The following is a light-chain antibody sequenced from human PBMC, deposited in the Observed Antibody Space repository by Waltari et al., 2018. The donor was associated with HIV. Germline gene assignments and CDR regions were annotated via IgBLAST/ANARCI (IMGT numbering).Light chain of an antibody. J-gene: IGLJ2*01. CDR2: DNT. CDR3: GTWDSGLSVVV. Sequence: QSVLTQPRSVSAAPGQTVTISCSGSSSDIGNNYVSWYQQVPGTAPKLRIYDNTERPSGIPDRFSGSKSGTSATLGITGLQTGDEADYYCGTWDSGLSVVVFGGGTKLTVL. V-gene: IGLV1-51*01. CDR1: SSDIGNNY.